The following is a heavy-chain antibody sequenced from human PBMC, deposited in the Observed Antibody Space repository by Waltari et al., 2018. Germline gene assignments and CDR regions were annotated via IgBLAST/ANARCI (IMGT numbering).Heavy chain of an antibody. V-gene: IGHV1-69*13. J-gene: IGHJ4*02. CDR2: IIPIFGTA. CDR3: ARELGDGSSWYGLGY. Sequence: QVQLVQSGAEVKKPGSSVKVSCKASGGTFSSYAISWVRQAPGQGLEWMGRIIPIFGTATYAQKFQGRVTIPADKSTSTAYMELSSLGSEDTAVYYCARELGDGSSWYGLGYWGQGTLVTVSS. CDR1: GGTFSSYA. D-gene: IGHD6-13*01.